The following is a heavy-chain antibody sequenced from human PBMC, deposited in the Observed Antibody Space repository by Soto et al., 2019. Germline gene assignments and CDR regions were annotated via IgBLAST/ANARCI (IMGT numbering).Heavy chain of an antibody. CDR2: IIPIFAAA. D-gene: IGHD4-4*01. CDR3: ARAERPAPEARLTTFYYYGLDV. Sequence: QVQLVQSGAEVKKPGSSVKVSCKASGGTFSRYAISWVRQAPGQGLEWMGGIIPIFAAANYALKFQDRVTITADDSTSTAYMELSSLRAEDTALYYCARAERPAPEARLTTFYYYGLDVWGQGTTVTVSS. J-gene: IGHJ6*02. V-gene: IGHV1-69*01. CDR1: GGTFSRYA.